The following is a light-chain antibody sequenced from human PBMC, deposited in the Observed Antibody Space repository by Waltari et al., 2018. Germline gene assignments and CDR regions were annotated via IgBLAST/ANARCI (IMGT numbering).Light chain of an antibody. CDR1: QSIVNW. Sequence: DIQLTQSPSSVSASVGDRVTITCRASQSIVNWLAWYQQRPGKAPKLLIYGASNLQGGVPSRFSGSGSGTDFTLTINNLQPEDFATYYCQQAFVEVSFAGGTRVEIK. V-gene: IGKV1-12*01. J-gene: IGKJ4*01. CDR2: GAS. CDR3: QQAFVEVS.